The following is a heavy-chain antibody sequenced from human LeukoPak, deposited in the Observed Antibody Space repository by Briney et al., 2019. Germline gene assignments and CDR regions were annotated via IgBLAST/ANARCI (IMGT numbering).Heavy chain of an antibody. J-gene: IGHJ4*02. V-gene: IGHV3-74*01. D-gene: IGHD6-19*01. CDR3: ARRSEVAVAGTGGFDY. CDR2: INDDGSST. CDR1: GFTFRNYW. Sequence: GGSLRLSCAASGFTFRNYWMHWVRQAPGKGPVWVSRINDDGSSTSYADSVKGRFTITRDDAKNTLYLQMNSLRAEDTAVYYCARRSEVAVAGTGGFDYWGQGTLVTVSS.